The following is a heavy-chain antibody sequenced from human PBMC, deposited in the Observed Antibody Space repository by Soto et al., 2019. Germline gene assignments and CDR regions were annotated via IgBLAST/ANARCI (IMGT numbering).Heavy chain of an antibody. D-gene: IGHD2-2*01. CDR2: ISKSDYT. Sequence: GGPLRLSCTVSGLAFNNYGINWVRQAPGKGLEWVSSISKSDYTYYSDSLKGRFTISRDNAKNSVSLQMNTLRVEDTAVYYCAREDSIIIPAVSDFWGQGTLVTVSS. CDR3: AREDSIIIPAVSDF. V-gene: IGHV3-21*06. CDR1: GLAFNNYG. J-gene: IGHJ4*02.